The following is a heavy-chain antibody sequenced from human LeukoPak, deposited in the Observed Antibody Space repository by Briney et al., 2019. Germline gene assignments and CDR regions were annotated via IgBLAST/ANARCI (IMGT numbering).Heavy chain of an antibody. CDR1: GFTFSSYW. J-gene: IGHJ2*01. CDR3: ARVEGYCSSTSCRPYYFDL. Sequence: GGSLRLSCAASGFTFSSYWMSWVRQAPGKGLEWVANIKQDGSEKYYVDSVKGRFTISRDNAKNPLYLQMNSLRAEDTAVYYCARVEGYCSSTSCRPYYFDLWGRGTLVTVSS. CDR2: IKQDGSEK. V-gene: IGHV3-7*01. D-gene: IGHD2-2*01.